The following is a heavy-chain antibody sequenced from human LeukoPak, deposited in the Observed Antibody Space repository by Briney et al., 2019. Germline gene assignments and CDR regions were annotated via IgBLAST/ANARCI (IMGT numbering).Heavy chain of an antibody. CDR2: IIPIFGTA. Sequence: ASVKVSCKASGGTFSSYAISWVRQAPGQGLEWMGGIIPIFGTANYAQKFQGGVTITTDESTSTAYMELSSLRSEDTAVYYCASSLTMVRGVIITGDGDAFDIWGQGTMVTVSS. D-gene: IGHD3-10*01. J-gene: IGHJ3*02. V-gene: IGHV1-69*05. CDR3: ASSLTMVRGVIITGDGDAFDI. CDR1: GGTFSSYA.